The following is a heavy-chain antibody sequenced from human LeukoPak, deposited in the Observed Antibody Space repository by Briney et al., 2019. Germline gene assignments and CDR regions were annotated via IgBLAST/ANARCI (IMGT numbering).Heavy chain of an antibody. CDR3: AKVHMWGFDS. CDR1: ALTFTTSE. D-gene: IGHD3-16*01. Sequence: GGSLRLSCAAAALTFTTSEFHWVRQAPGKGLEWLAFISRDGYTQFYPDSVKGRFTISRDNSKNTLYLLMNSLRSEDTAVYYCAKVHMWGFDSWGQGTLVTVSS. CDR2: ISRDGYTQ. J-gene: IGHJ4*02. V-gene: IGHV3-30*02.